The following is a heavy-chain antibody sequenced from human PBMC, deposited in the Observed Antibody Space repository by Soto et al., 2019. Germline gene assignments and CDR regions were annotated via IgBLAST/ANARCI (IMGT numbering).Heavy chain of an antibody. CDR1: GGSISSSNW. D-gene: IGHD3-10*01. CDR3: ARAPGLWFGEARGGADWFDP. J-gene: IGHJ5*02. V-gene: IGHV4-4*02. Sequence: QVQLQESGPGLVKPSWTLSLTCAVSGGSISSSNWWSWVRQPPGKGLEWIGEIYHSGSTNYNPSLKSRVTISVDKSKNQFSLKLSSVTAADTAVYYCARAPGLWFGEARGGADWFDPWGQGTLVTVSS. CDR2: IYHSGST.